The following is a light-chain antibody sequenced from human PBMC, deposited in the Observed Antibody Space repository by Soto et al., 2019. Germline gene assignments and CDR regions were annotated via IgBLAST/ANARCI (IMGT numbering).Light chain of an antibody. J-gene: IGKJ1*01. Sequence: DIQMTQSPSTLSASVGDRVTITCRASQSISNWLAWYQQKAGKAPKLLIYKASGLESGVPSRFSGSGSGTEFTLTISSLQPDDFATYYCQQYDSYPGTFGQGTKVDI. CDR3: QQYDSYPGT. CDR1: QSISNW. V-gene: IGKV1-5*03. CDR2: KAS.